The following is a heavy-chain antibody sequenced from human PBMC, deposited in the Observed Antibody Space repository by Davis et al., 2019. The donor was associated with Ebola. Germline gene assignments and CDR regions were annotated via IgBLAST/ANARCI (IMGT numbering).Heavy chain of an antibody. CDR2: INPHNGNT. CDR1: GYTFTNYG. Sequence: AASVKVSCKASGYTFTNYGITWVRQAPGQGLEWMGWINPHNGNTNYAQKLQGRVTMTTDTSTSTAYMEVGILRSDDTAVYYCARAQFPTTSDHWGQGTLVTVSS. V-gene: IGHV1-18*04. CDR3: ARAQFPTTSDH. J-gene: IGHJ4*02. D-gene: IGHD1-1*01.